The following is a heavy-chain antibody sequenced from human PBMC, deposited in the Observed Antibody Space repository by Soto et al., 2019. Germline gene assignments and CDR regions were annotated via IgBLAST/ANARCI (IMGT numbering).Heavy chain of an antibody. CDR2: INPSGGST. Sequence: ASVKVSCKASGYTFTTYYMHWVRQAPGQGLEWMGIINPSGGSTSYAQKFQGRVTMTWDTSTSTVYIELSSLRSEDTAVYYCARDSRYNSGWYVAFDYWGQGTLVTVSS. V-gene: IGHV1-46*01. D-gene: IGHD6-19*01. CDR3: ARDSRYNSGWYVAFDY. J-gene: IGHJ4*02. CDR1: GYTFTTYY.